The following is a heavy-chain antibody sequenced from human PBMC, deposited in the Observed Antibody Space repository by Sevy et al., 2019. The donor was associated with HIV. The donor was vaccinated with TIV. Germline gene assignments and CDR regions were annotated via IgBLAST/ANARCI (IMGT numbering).Heavy chain of an antibody. CDR2: INQDGSEM. CDR3: ARRYFDL. V-gene: IGHV3-7*01. CDR1: GFSFTDFR. Sequence: GGSLRLSCKASGFSFTDFRMQWVRQVPGKGPEWVANINQDGSEMYYVDSVKGRFTISRDNAESALYLQMHGLRAEDAATYFCARRYFDLWGQGTVVTVSS. J-gene: IGHJ4*02.